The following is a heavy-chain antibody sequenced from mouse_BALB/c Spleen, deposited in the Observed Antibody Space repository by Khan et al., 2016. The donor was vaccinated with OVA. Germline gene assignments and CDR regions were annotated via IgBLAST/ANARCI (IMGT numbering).Heavy chain of an antibody. D-gene: IGHD1-1*01. CDR3: VRSGYGSLAY. CDR2: INPSSGYN. V-gene: IGHV1-7*01. J-gene: IGHJ3*01. CDR1: GYMFSSYW. Sequence: QVQLKQSGAELAKPGASVKMSCKTSGYMFSSYWMNWVKQRPGQGLEWIGYINPSSGYNENNQKFKDKATLTADKSSSTAYMQLSSLTSEDSAVYYCVRSGYGSLAYWGQGTLVTVSA.